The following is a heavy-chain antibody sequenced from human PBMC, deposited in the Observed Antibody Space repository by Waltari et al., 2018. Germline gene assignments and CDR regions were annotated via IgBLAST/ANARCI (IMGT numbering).Heavy chain of an antibody. J-gene: IGHJ4*02. CDR3: ARLGITMTPDY. Sequence: QVQLVQSGAELKKPGASVKLSCKASGYPFPSYYIQWVRQAPGQGLEWMGVMNSGGDTTIYAQKFQGRVTMTRDTSTSTVYVELSSLRSEDTAVYYCARLGITMTPDYWGQGTLVTVSS. CDR2: MNSGGDTT. CDR1: GYPFPSYY. V-gene: IGHV1-46*01.